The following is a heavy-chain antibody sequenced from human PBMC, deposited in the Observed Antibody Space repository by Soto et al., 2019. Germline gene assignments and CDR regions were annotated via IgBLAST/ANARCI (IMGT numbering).Heavy chain of an antibody. V-gene: IGHV3-30*18. J-gene: IGHJ4*02. CDR2: ISFDGSKE. CDR3: AKTITSTSGDSYGRGGLIDY. D-gene: IGHD5-18*01. Sequence: QVQLVESGGGVVQPGRSLRLSCAASGFSFSAFGMHWVRQAPGKGLEWVAVISFDGSKEYYADPVKGRFTISRDNSKNTLYLQMNSLRAEDTAVYYCAKTITSTSGDSYGRGGLIDYWGQGTLVTVSS. CDR1: GFSFSAFG.